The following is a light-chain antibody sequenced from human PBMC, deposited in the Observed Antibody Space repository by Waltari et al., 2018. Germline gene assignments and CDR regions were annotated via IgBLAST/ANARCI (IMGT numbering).Light chain of an antibody. Sequence: SCRASQSISRFLAWYQQKPGQAPRLVIDDASTRATGIPDRFSGSGSGTDFSLTISRLEAEDIAVYYCQKYGSLPATFGQGTKVEIK. CDR1: QSISRF. J-gene: IGKJ1*01. CDR3: QKYGSLPAT. V-gene: IGKV3-20*01. CDR2: DAS.